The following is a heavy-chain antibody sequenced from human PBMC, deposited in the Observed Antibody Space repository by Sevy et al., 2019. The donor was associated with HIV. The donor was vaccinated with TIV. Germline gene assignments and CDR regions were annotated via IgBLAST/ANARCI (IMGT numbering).Heavy chain of an antibody. Sequence: GGSLRLSCKPSGFTVVSYAMNWVRQAPGKGLEWVSTIYGSGSTTYHADSLRGRFSISRDDSKNTLYLQMNSLKTEDTAVYYCAGGRFDSSGSFDAFDIWGQGNPGHRLL. CDR1: GFTVVSYA. J-gene: IGHJ3*02. V-gene: IGHV3-23*01. D-gene: IGHD3-22*01. CDR2: IYGSGSTT. CDR3: AGGRFDSSGSFDAFDI.